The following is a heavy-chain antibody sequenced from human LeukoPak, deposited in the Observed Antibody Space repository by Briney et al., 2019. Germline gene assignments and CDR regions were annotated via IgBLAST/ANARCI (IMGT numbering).Heavy chain of an antibody. V-gene: IGHV1-2*02. CDR2: INPNSGDT. CDR1: GYIFTGYY. CDR3: ARVRYRLAETYIDY. Sequence: ASVEVSCKASGYIFTGYYMHWVRQAPGQGLEWMGWINPNSGDTNYAQKFQGRVTTTRDTSISTAYMELSRLRSDDTAVYYCARVRYRLAETYIDYWGQGTLVTVSS. J-gene: IGHJ4*02. D-gene: IGHD3-16*01.